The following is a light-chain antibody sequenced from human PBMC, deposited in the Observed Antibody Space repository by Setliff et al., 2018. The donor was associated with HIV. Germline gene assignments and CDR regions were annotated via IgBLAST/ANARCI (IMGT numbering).Light chain of an antibody. CDR2: YDT. J-gene: IGLJ1*01. Sequence: SYELTQPPSVSVAPGKTATITCGGDNIGGKSVHWYQQKPGQAPVLVIYYDTDRPSGIPERFSGSNSGNTATLTISRVEAGDEADYYCHLWDSTSDHVFGTGTKVTVL. CDR3: HLWDSTSDHV. V-gene: IGLV3-21*04. CDR1: NIGGKS.